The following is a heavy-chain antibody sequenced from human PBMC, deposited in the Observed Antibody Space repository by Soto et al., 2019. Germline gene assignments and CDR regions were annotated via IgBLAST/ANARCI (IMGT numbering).Heavy chain of an antibody. CDR3: ARDPGYYGSGNNWFDP. CDR2: IYYSGST. V-gene: IGHV4-59*01. CDR1: GGSISSYY. D-gene: IGHD3-10*01. Sequence: PSETLSLTCTVSGGSISSYYWSWIRQPPGKGLEWIGYIYYSGSTNYNPSLKSRVTISVDTSKNQFSLKLSSVTAADTAVYYCARDPGYYGSGNNWFDPWSQGTLVTVSS. J-gene: IGHJ5*02.